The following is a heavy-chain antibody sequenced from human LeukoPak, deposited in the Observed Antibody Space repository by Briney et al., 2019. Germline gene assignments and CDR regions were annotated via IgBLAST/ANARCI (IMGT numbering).Heavy chain of an antibody. CDR2: INPNNGGT. D-gene: IGHD3-22*01. CDR1: GYTFTGYY. Sequence: GASVKVSCKASGYTFTGYYIHWVRQVPGQGLEWMGWINPNNGGTNHAQNFQGRVTMTRDTSISTAYMELSRLRSDDTAVYYCARTRTSAASSGCDYWGQGTLVTVSS. CDR3: ARTRTSAASSGCDY. J-gene: IGHJ4*02. V-gene: IGHV1-2*02.